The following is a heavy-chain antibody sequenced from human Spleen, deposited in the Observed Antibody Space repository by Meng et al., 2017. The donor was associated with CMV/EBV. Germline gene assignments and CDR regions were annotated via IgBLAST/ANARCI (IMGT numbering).Heavy chain of an antibody. CDR3: ARGAGKQGRFYFDN. V-gene: IGHV3-21*01. J-gene: IGHJ4*02. CDR2: IGFSSSSI. Sequence: SGFSFSGYSMNWVRQAPGKGLGWVSSIGFSSSSIYYADSLKGRFTISRDNAKSSLYLQMNSLRAEDTAVYYCARGAGKQGRFYFDNWGQGTLVTVSS. CDR1: GFSFSGYS. D-gene: IGHD6-19*01.